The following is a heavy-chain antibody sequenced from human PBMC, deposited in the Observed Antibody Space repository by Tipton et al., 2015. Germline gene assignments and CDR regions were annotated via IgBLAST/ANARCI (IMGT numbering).Heavy chain of an antibody. CDR3: ARARGRHGGLFDS. CDR1: GLTFRSYW. J-gene: IGHJ4*02. V-gene: IGHV3-7*03. CDR2: IKQDGSEK. Sequence: SLRLSCAASGLTFRSYWMSWVRQAPGKGLEWVANIKQDGSEKYYVDSVKGRFTISRDNAKNSLYLQMNSLRAEDTAVYYCARARGRHGGLFDSWGQGTLVTVSS. D-gene: IGHD4-23*01.